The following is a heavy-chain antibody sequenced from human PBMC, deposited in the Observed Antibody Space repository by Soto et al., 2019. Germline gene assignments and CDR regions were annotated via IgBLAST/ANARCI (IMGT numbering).Heavy chain of an antibody. CDR2: IKSKADGETT. V-gene: IGHV3-15*01. Sequence: GGSLILCCAASGFTFSGAWMTWVRQAPEKGLEWVGLIKSKADGETTHYAAPVEGRFTISRDDSKSTLSLQMNSLKVEDTAVYYCVTDVPNDIYPYDYWGQGTLVTVSS. CDR1: GFTFSGAW. CDR3: VTDVPNDIYPYDY. J-gene: IGHJ4*02. D-gene: IGHD3-9*01.